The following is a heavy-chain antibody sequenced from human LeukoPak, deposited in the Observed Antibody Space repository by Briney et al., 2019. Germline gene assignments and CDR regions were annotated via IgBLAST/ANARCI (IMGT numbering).Heavy chain of an antibody. V-gene: IGHV3-72*01. CDR2: IRNRANSYTT. J-gene: IGHJ4*02. CDR1: GFTFSDHY. D-gene: IGHD1-26*01. Sequence: GGSLRLSCAASGFTFSDHYMDWVRQAPGKGLEWVGRIRNRANSYTTEYAASVKGRFTISRDGSKNSLYLQMNSLKCEDTAVYYCAREWDSGSYYLGYFDYWGQGTLVTVPS. CDR3: AREWDSGSYYLGYFDY.